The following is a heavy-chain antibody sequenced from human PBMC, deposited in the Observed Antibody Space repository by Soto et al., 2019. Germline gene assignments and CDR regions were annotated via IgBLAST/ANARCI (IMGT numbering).Heavy chain of an antibody. V-gene: IGHV1-3*01. J-gene: IGHJ4*02. CDR1: GYTFTSYT. D-gene: IGHD3-10*01. CDR2: INAGNGNT. CDR3: ARDMGFGLSDY. Sequence: ASVKVSCKASGYTFTSYTIYWVRQAPGQRLEWMGWINAGNGNTKYSQKFQGRVTITRDTSASTAYMELSSLRSEDTAVYYCARDMGFGLSDYWGRGTLVTVSS.